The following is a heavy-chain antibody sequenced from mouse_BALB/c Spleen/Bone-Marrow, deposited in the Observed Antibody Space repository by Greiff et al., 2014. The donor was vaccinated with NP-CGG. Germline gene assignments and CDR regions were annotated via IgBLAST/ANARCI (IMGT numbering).Heavy chain of an antibody. CDR1: GFNIKDTY. V-gene: IGHV14-3*02. CDR2: IDPANGNT. CDR3: ARLDLFAY. J-gene: IGHJ3*01. Sequence: EVQLQQSGAELVKPGASVKLSCTASGFNIKDTYMHWVKQRPEQGLELIGRIDPANGNTKYDPKFQGKATITADTSSNTAYLQLSSLTSEDTAVYYYARLDLFAYWGQGTLVTVSA.